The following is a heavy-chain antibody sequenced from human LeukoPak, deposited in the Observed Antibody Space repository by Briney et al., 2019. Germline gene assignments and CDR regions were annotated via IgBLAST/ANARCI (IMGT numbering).Heavy chain of an antibody. D-gene: IGHD3-10*01. CDR2: MNPNSGNT. Sequence: ASVKVSCKASGYTFTNYDVNWVRQATGQGLEWMGWMNPNSGNTGYAQKFQGRVTMTRSTSINTAYMELSSLRSEDTAVYYCARGSSRSFDIWGLGTMVTVSS. CDR3: ARGSSRSFDI. V-gene: IGHV1-8*02. J-gene: IGHJ3*02. CDR1: GYTFTNYD.